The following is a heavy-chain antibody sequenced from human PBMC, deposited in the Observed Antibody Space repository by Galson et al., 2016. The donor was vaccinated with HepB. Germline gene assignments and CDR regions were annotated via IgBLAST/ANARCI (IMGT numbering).Heavy chain of an antibody. Sequence: SLRLSCAGSGFSVSDSYMSWVRQASGKGLEWVSVIYSSGDTHYADSVKDRFTIFRDRFKNTLYLQMNILRVDDTAVYYCARDGQGHSGSAHWGQGTLVTVSS. J-gene: IGHJ4*02. V-gene: IGHV3-53*01. CDR2: IYSSGDT. CDR1: GFSVSDSY. D-gene: IGHD1-26*01. CDR3: ARDGQGHSGSAH.